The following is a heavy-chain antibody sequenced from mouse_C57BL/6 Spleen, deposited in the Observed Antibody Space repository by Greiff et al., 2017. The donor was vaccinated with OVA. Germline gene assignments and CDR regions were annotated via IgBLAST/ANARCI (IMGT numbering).Heavy chain of an antibody. V-gene: IGHV1-4*01. CDR2: INPSSGYT. D-gene: IGHD4-1*01. CDR3: ARSWDDYAMDY. CDR1: GYTFTSYT. Sequence: QVHLKQSGAELARPGASVKMSCKASGYTFTSYTMHWVKQRPGQGLEWIGYINPSSGYTKYNQKFKDKATLTADKSSSTAYMQLSSLTSEDSAVYYCARSWDDYAMDYWGQGTSVTVSS. J-gene: IGHJ4*01.